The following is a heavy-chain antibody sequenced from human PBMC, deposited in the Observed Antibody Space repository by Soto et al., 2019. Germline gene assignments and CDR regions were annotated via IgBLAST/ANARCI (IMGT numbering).Heavy chain of an antibody. V-gene: IGHV1-69*01. D-gene: IGHD2-2*01. CDR3: ARAQGSSTSLEIYYYYYYGMDV. J-gene: IGHJ6*02. CDR1: GGTFSSYA. CDR2: IIPISGTA. Sequence: QVQLVQSGAEVKKPGSSVKVSCKASGGTFSSYAISWVRQAPGQGLEWMGGIIPISGTANYAQKFQGRVTITADESTSTAYMGQSSPRSEDTAVYYCARAQGSSTSLEIYYYYYYGMDVWGQGTTVTVSS.